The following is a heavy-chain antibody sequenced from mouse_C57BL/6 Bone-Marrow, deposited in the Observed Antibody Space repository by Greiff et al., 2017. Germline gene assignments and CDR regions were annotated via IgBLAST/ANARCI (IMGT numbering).Heavy chain of an antibody. J-gene: IGHJ3*01. Sequence: QVQLKQPGAVLVKPGASVKLSCKASGYTFTSYWMHWVKQRPGQGLEWIGMIYPNSGSTNYNEKFKSKATLTVDKSSSTAYMQLSSLTSEDSAVYYCAKSPACCAYWGQGTLVTVSA. CDR1: GYTFTSYW. V-gene: IGHV1-64*01. CDR3: AKSPACCAY. CDR2: IYPNSGST.